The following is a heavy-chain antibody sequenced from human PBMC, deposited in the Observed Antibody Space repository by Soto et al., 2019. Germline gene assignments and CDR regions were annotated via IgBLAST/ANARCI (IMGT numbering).Heavy chain of an antibody. D-gene: IGHD3-22*01. CDR1: GGSISSRTYY. Sequence: PSETLSLTCTVSGGSISSRTYYWGWIRQPPGKGLEWIGSIYYSGSTNYNPSLKSRVTISVDTSKNQFSLKLSSVTAADTAIYYCAILNYYDTSGYLTRGQGTLVTVSS. CDR2: IYYSGST. CDR3: AILNYYDTSGYLT. J-gene: IGHJ4*02. V-gene: IGHV4-39*01.